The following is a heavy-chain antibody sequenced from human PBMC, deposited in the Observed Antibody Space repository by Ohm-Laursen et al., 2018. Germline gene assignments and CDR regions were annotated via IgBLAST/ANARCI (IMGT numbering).Heavy chain of an antibody. CDR2: IKQDGGET. J-gene: IGHJ6*02. V-gene: IGHV3-7*01. D-gene: IGHD5-12*01. Sequence: SLRLSCAASGFTFSNYWMSWARQTPGKGLEWVANIKQDGGETNFADSVKGRFTISRDNAKNSLYLQMNSLRAEDTAVYYCARDVAHGGYGFGMDVWGQGTTVTVSS. CDR3: ARDVAHGGYGFGMDV. CDR1: GFTFSNYW.